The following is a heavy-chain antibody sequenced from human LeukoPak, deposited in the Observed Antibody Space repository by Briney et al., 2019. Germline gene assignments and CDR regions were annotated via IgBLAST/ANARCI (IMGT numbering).Heavy chain of an antibody. Sequence: GGSLRLSCAASGLTFSSYGMHWVRQAPGKGLEWVAVIWYDGSNKYYADSVKGRFTISRDNSKNTLYLQMNRLRAGDTAVYYCAKVGGWYEQYYYYYMDVWGKGTTVTVSS. D-gene: IGHD6-19*01. J-gene: IGHJ6*03. CDR1: GLTFSSYG. CDR3: AKVGGWYEQYYYYYMDV. CDR2: IWYDGSNK. V-gene: IGHV3-33*06.